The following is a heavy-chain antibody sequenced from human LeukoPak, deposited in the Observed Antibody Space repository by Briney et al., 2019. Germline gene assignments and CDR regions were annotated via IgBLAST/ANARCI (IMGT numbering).Heavy chain of an antibody. V-gene: IGHV1-2*02. J-gene: IGHJ4*02. CDR3: ARVHGYSYGCDY. CDR2: INPNSGGT. Sequence: GASVKVSCKASGYTFTGYYMHWVRQAPGQGLEWMGWINPNSGGTNYAQKFQGRVTMTRDTSISTACMELSRLRSDDTAVYYCARVHGYSYGCDYWGQGTLVTVSS. D-gene: IGHD5-18*01. CDR1: GYTFTGYY.